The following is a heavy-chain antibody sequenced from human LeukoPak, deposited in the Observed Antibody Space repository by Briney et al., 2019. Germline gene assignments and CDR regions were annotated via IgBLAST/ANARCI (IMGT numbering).Heavy chain of an antibody. V-gene: IGHV3-48*03. Sequence: GGSLRLSCAASGFTFSSYEMNWVRQAPGKGLEWVSYISSSGSTIYYADSVKGRFTISRDNAKNSLYLQMNSLRAEDTAVYYCARDQVAAAGTFIPFDYWGQGTLVTVSS. D-gene: IGHD6-13*01. CDR1: GFTFSSYE. CDR3: ARDQVAAAGTFIPFDY. CDR2: ISSSGSTI. J-gene: IGHJ4*02.